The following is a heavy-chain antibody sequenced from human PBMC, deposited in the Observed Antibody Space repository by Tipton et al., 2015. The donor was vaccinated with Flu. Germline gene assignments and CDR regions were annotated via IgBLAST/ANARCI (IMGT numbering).Heavy chain of an antibody. V-gene: IGHV1-2*02. CDR1: GYTFTGYY. D-gene: IGHD2-15*01. Sequence: QLVQSGPEVKKPGASVKVSCKASGYTFTGYYMHWVRQAPGQGLEWMGWINPNSGGTNYAQKFQGRVTMTRDTSISTAYMELSRLRSDDTAVYYCARVNVVLKYNWFDPWGQGTLVTVSS. J-gene: IGHJ5*02. CDR3: ARVNVVLKYNWFDP. CDR2: INPNSGGT.